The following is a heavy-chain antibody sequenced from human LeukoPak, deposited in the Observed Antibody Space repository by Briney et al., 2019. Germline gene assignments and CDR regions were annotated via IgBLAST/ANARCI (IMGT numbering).Heavy chain of an antibody. D-gene: IGHD6-19*01. CDR1: GGTFSSYA. CDR3: ASREQWLVPAYGMDV. CDR2: IIPIFGTA. Sequence: ASVKVSCKASGGTFSSYAISWVRQAPGQGLEWMGGIIPIFGTANYAQKFQGRVTITADESTSTAYMELSSLRSEDTAVYYCASREQWLVPAYGMDVWGQGTTVTVSS. V-gene: IGHV1-69*13. J-gene: IGHJ6*02.